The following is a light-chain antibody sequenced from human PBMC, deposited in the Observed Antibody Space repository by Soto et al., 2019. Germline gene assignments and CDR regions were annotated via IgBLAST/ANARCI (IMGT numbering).Light chain of an antibody. CDR3: TSYGGRDNLM. J-gene: IGLJ3*02. CDR1: SSDIGAYNY. Sequence: QSALTQPPSASGSPGQSVTISCTGTSSDIGAYNYVSWFQQHPGEAPKLIISEVNKRPSGVPDRFSGSKSGNTASLTVSGLQAEDEADYYCTSYGGRDNLMFGGGNKVTVL. V-gene: IGLV2-8*01. CDR2: EVN.